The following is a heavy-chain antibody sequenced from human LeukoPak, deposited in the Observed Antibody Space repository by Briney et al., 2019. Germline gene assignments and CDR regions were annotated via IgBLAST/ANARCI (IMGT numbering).Heavy chain of an antibody. V-gene: IGHV4-59*08. CDR2: IYYGGST. D-gene: IGHD2-15*01. CDR1: GGSISSYY. CDR3: ARHLNHCSGGSCYSGYYYGMDV. Sequence: SETLSLTCTVSGGSISSYYWSWIRQPPGKGLEWIGYIYYGGSTNYNPSLKSRVTISVDTSKNQFSLKLSSVTAADTAVYYCARHLNHCSGGSCYSGYYYGMDVWGQGTTVTVSS. J-gene: IGHJ6*02.